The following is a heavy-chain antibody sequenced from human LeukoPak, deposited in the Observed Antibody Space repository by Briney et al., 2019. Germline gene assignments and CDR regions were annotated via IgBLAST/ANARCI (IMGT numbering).Heavy chain of an antibody. D-gene: IGHD3-9*01. Sequence: SETLSLTCTVSGGSISSSSYYWSWIRQPPGKGLEWIGYIYYSGSTNYNPSLKSRVTISVDTSKNQFSLKLSSVTAADTAVYYCARVGLTYYDILTGYFFDYWGQGTLVTVSS. V-gene: IGHV4-61*01. CDR2: IYYSGST. CDR3: ARVGLTYYDILTGYFFDY. J-gene: IGHJ4*02. CDR1: GGSISSSSYY.